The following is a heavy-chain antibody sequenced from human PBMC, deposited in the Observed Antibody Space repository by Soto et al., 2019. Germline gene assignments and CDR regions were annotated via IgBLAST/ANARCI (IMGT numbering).Heavy chain of an antibody. CDR3: ARALMNPHRAFDL. D-gene: IGHD3-9*01. V-gene: IGHV6-1*01. CDR1: GDSVSSNSVA. Sequence: SQTLSLTCVISGDSVSSNSVAWNWIRQSPSRGLEWLGRTYYRSKWYSDYAVSVKSRIIINPDTSKNKFSLQLNSVTPADTAVYYCARALMNPHRAFDLWGQGTMVTVSS. J-gene: IGHJ3*01. CDR2: TYYRSKWYS.